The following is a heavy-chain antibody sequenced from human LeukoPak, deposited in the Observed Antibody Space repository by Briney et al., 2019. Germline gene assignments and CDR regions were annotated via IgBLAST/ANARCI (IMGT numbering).Heavy chain of an antibody. D-gene: IGHD3-10*01. V-gene: IGHV3-23*01. J-gene: IGHJ4*02. CDR3: ATQKRGGSYFDY. Sequence: GGSLRLSCAASGFTFSSYAMSWVRQAPGKGLEWVSAISGSGGSTYYADSVKGRFTISRDNSKNTLYLQMNSLRAEDTAVYYCATQKRGGSYFDYWGQGTLVTVSS. CDR1: GFTFSSYA. CDR2: ISGSGGST.